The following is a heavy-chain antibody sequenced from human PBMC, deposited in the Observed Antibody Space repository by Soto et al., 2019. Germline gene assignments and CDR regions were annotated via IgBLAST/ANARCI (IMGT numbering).Heavy chain of an antibody. V-gene: IGHV4-39*01. CDR3: ARQGSNFWSGYYLDY. CDR1: CDSISSSRYY. J-gene: IGHJ4*02. Sequence: SETLSLTCTVSCDSISSSRYYWGWIRQPPGKGLEWIGNIYYSGDTYFNPSLKSRVTIFMDASKKQFSLKLSSVTAADTAMYYCARQGSNFWSGYYLDYWGPGILVTSPQ. CDR2: IYYSGDT. D-gene: IGHD3-3*01.